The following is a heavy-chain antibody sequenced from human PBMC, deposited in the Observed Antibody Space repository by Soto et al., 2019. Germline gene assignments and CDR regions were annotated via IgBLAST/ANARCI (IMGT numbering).Heavy chain of an antibody. D-gene: IGHD3-22*01. V-gene: IGHV1-69*13. J-gene: IGHJ6*02. CDR2: IIPLFGTP. CDR3: ARICYDRSGYFYYYGMDV. Sequence: GASVKVSCKASGGTFSTDAINWVRQAPGQGLEWMGGIIPLFGTPNYAQKFQGRVTITADESTTTAYMELSSLRSEDTAVYYCARICYDRSGYFYYYGMDVRGQGTTITVSS. CDR1: GGTFSTDA.